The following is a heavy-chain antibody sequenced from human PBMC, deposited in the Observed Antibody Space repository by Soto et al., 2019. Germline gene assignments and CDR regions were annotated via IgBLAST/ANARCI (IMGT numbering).Heavy chain of an antibody. CDR1: GGSISSSSYY. D-gene: IGHD3-16*01. CDR2: INYSGST. CDR3: ATYDYVWGSSDY. Sequence: PSETLSLTCTVSGGSISSSSYYWGWIRQPPGKGLEWIGSINYSGSTYYNPSLKSRVTISVDTSKNQFSLKLSSVTAADTAVYYCATYDYVWGSSDYWGQGTLVTVS. J-gene: IGHJ4*02. V-gene: IGHV4-39*01.